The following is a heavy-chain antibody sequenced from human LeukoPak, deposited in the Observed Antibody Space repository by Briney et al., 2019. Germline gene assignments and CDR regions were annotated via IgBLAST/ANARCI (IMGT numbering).Heavy chain of an antibody. J-gene: IGHJ6*03. Sequence: ASVKVSCKASGGTFSSYAISWVRQAPGQGLEWMGRIIPIFGTANYAQKFQGRVTITTDESTSTAYMELSSLRSEDTAVYYCARGEVETLDWNYGYYYYMDVWGKGTTVTVSS. CDR3: ARGEVETLDWNYGYYYYMDV. D-gene: IGHD1-7*01. V-gene: IGHV1-69*05. CDR1: GGTFSSYA. CDR2: IIPIFGTA.